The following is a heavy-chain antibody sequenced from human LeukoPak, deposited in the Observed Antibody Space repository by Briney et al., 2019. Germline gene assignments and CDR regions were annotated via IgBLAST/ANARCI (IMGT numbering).Heavy chain of an antibody. J-gene: IGHJ4*02. V-gene: IGHV3-30-3*01. Sequence: GGSLRLSCAASGFTFSSYAMHWVRQAPGKGLEWVAVISYDGSNKYYADSVKGRFTISRDNSKNTLYLQMNSLRAEDTAVYYCATPPLLRYFGWLLSDSDYFDYWGQGTLVTVSS. D-gene: IGHD3-9*01. CDR3: ATPPLLRYFGWLLSDSDYFDY. CDR1: GFTFSSYA. CDR2: ISYDGSNK.